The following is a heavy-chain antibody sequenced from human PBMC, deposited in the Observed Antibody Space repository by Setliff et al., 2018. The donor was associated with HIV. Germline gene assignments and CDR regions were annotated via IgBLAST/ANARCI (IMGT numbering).Heavy chain of an antibody. CDR2: INPYSGNT. V-gene: IGHV1-8*01. J-gene: IGHJ5*01. CDR3: VRGIYDSSGFWYPHGDS. CDR1: GYTFTSYD. D-gene: IGHD3-22*01. Sequence: ASVKVFCKASGYTFTSYDINWVRQATGHGLEWMGWINPYSGNTGYAQKFQGRVTMTRETSTSTAYLELSNLRAEDTAVYYCVRGIYDSSGFWYPHGDSWGQGTLVTVSS.